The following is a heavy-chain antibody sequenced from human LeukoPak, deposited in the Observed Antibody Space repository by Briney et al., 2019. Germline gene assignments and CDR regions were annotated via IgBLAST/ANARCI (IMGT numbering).Heavy chain of an antibody. J-gene: IGHJ5*02. Sequence: GGSLRLSCAASGFTFDDYGMSWVRQAPGEGLEWVSGINWNGGSTGYADSVKGRFTISRDNAKNSLYLQMNSLRAEDTALYHCARAGGRSKNWFDPWGQGTLVTVSS. CDR3: ARAGGRSKNWFDP. CDR2: INWNGGST. D-gene: IGHD2-2*01. V-gene: IGHV3-20*01. CDR1: GFTFDDYG.